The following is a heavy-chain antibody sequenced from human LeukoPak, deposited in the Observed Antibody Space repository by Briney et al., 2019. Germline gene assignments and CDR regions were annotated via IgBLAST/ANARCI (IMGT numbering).Heavy chain of an antibody. CDR1: GFTFSDYY. Sequence: GGSLRLSCAASGFTFSDYYMSWIRQAPGKGLEWVSYISSSGSTIYYADSVKGRFTISGDNAKNSLYLQMNSLRAEDTAVYYCARDKYYYDSGNSLRCDHWGQGTLVTVSS. CDR2: ISSSGSTI. V-gene: IGHV3-11*01. D-gene: IGHD3-10*01. CDR3: ARDKYYYDSGNSLRCDH. J-gene: IGHJ4*02.